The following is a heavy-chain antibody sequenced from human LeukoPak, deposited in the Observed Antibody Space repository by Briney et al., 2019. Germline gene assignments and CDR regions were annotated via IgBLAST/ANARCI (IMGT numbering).Heavy chain of an antibody. CDR3: AKDQGRSFDY. Sequence: GGSLRLSCAASGLTFSNYDMHWVRQAPGKGLEWVAFIWYDGTDKYYADSVKGRFTISRDNSKNTTYLQINTLGAEDTAVYYCAKDQGRSFDYWGQGTLVTVSS. J-gene: IGHJ4*02. CDR2: IWYDGTDK. V-gene: IGHV3-30*02. CDR1: GLTFSNYD.